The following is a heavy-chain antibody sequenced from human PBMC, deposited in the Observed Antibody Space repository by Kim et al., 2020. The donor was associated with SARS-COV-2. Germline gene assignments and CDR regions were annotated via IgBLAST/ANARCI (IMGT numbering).Heavy chain of an antibody. CDR3: ARAGGITMIVVVTAYGMDV. CDR1: GYTFTSYY. D-gene: IGHD3-22*01. J-gene: IGHJ6*01. CDR2: INPSGGST. Sequence: ASVKVSCKASGYTFTSYYMHWVRQAPGQGLEWMGRINPSGGSTSYAQKFQGRVTMTRDTSTSTVYMELSSLRSEDTAVYYCARAGGITMIVVVTAYGMDVCGQGTTVTVSS. V-gene: IGHV1-46*01.